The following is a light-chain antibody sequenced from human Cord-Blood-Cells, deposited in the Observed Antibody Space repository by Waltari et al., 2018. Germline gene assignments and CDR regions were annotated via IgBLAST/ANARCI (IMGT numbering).Light chain of an antibody. CDR3: CSYAGSSTWV. V-gene: IGLV2-23*01. Sequence: QSALTQPASLSGSPGQSITIPCPGTSSDVGSYNLVPWYQQHPGKAPNLMIYEGSKRPSGVSNRFSGSKSGNTASLTISGLQAEDEADYYCCSYAGSSTWVFGGGTKLTVL. J-gene: IGLJ3*02. CDR1: SSDVGSYNL. CDR2: EGS.